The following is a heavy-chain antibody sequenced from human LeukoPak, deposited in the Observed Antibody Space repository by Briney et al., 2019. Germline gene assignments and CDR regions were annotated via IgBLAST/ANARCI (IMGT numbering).Heavy chain of an antibody. CDR1: GGTFSSYA. CDR3: ARGAGANWDFDY. V-gene: IGHV1-69*05. D-gene: IGHD7-27*01. J-gene: IGHJ4*02. CDR2: IIPIFGTA. Sequence: ASVKVSXKASGGTFSSYAISWVRQAPGQGLEWMGGIIPIFGTANYAQKFQGRVTITTDESTSTAYMELSSLRSEDTAVYYCARGAGANWDFDYWGQGTLVTVSS.